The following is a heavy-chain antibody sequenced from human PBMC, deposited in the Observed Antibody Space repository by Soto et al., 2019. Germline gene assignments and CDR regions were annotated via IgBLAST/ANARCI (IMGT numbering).Heavy chain of an antibody. D-gene: IGHD3-9*01. CDR1: GGSISSGGYY. J-gene: IGHJ4*02. CDR2: IYYSGST. Sequence: SETLSLTCTVSGGSISSGGYYWSWIRQHPGKGLEWIGYIYYSGSTYYNPSLKSRVTISVDTSKNQFSLKLSSVTAADTAVYYCARQPRILTGYSGHFDSWGQGILVTVAS. V-gene: IGHV4-31*03. CDR3: ARQPRILTGYSGHFDS.